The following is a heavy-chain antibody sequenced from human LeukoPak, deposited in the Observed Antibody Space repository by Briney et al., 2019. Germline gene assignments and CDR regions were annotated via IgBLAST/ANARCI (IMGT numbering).Heavy chain of an antibody. CDR1: GFTFSSYW. V-gene: IGHV3-74*01. D-gene: IGHD2-2*01. Sequence: GGSLRLSCAASGFTFSSYWMHWVRQAPEKGLVWVSRISPDGSDTSYADSVKGRFTISRDNAKNTVFLQMNSLRDEDTALYYCGKTSTSCCDYWGQGTLVTVSS. CDR3: GKTSTSCCDY. J-gene: IGHJ4*02. CDR2: ISPDGSDT.